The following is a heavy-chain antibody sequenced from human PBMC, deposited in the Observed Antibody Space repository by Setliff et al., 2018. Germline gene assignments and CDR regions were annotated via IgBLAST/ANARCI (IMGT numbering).Heavy chain of an antibody. CDR3: AHIAGGGNSPRHDY. Sequence: PGGSLRLSCAASGFTFSNAWMSWVRQAPGKGLEWVGHIKSKADGGTADYAAPVKGRFTISRDDSKNTLYLQMNSLKTEDTATYYCAHIAGGGNSPRHDYWGQGTLVTVSS. CDR1: GFTFSNAW. D-gene: IGHD2-21*01. J-gene: IGHJ4*02. V-gene: IGHV3-15*01. CDR2: IKSKADGGTA.